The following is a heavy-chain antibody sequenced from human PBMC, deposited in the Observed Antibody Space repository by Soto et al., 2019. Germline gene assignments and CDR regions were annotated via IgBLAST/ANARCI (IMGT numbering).Heavy chain of an antibody. CDR2: INPSGGST. J-gene: IGHJ4*02. V-gene: IGHV1-46*03. D-gene: IGHD4-17*01. CDR3: ARATMTTVTTLIDY. CDR1: GYTFTSYG. Sequence: ASVKVSCKASGYTFTSYGISWVRQAPGQGLEWMGIINPSGGSTSYAQKFQGRVTMTRDTSTSTVYMELSSLRSEDTAVYYCARATMTTVTTLIDYWGQGTLVTVSS.